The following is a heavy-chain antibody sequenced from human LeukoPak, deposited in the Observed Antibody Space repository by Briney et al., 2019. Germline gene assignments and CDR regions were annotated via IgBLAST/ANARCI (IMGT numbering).Heavy chain of an antibody. CDR3: ARDRYYCSTSSCSSSSHDAFNI. J-gene: IGHJ3*02. V-gene: IGHV1-2*02. Sequence: ASVKVSCKASGYTFTGYYIHWLRQAPGQGLEWMGWINANSGGTDYAQKLQGRVTMTRDTSIYTAYMELSGLRSDDTAMYYCARDRYYCSTSSCSSSSHDAFNIWGQGTMVAVSS. CDR1: GYTFTGYY. D-gene: IGHD2-2*01. CDR2: INANSGGT.